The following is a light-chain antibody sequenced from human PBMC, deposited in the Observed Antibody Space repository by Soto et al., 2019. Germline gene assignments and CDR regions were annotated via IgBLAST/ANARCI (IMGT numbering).Light chain of an antibody. CDR2: YEX. J-gene: IGKJ1*01. V-gene: IGKV1-33*01. CDR3: QQYDTLSTWT. CDR1: HDIRES. Sequence: IQMTQSPSYLAASIGDRITLTXRASHDIRESLHWYQHLPVXXTRLXXXYEXNVEAGVPSRFRGGGSGKDFFLTISSLQPEDVATSYCQQYDTLSTWTFGQGTKVEI.